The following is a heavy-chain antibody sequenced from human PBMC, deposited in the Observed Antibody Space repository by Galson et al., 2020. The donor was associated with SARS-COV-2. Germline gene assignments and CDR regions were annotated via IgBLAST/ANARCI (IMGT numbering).Heavy chain of an antibody. D-gene: IGHD6-13*01. Sequence: GGSLRLSCAGSGFTFSSYWMHWVRQAPGKGLVWVSRINNDGSSIMYADSVKGRFTISRDNAKNTVYLQMNSLRAEDTAVYYCATWGVSVAALDYWGQGTLVTVSS. J-gene: IGHJ4*02. V-gene: IGHV3-74*03. CDR2: INNDGSSI. CDR3: ATWGVSVAALDY. CDR1: GFTFSSYW.